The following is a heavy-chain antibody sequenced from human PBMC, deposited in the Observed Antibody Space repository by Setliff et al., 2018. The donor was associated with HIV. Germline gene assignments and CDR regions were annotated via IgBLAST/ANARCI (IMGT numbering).Heavy chain of an antibody. D-gene: IGHD5-12*01. CDR2: VYYSGGT. J-gene: IGHJ4*02. CDR1: GDSVSDTSYY. Sequence: PSETLSLTCSVSGDSVSDTSYYWGWIRQPPGKGLEWLANVYYSGGTYYNPSLNSRVTISVDTSRNQFSLKLTSVTAADTALYFCARLGDSGYDFRGYFDYWGQGKLVTGLL. CDR3: ARLGDSGYDFRGYFDY. V-gene: IGHV4-39*01.